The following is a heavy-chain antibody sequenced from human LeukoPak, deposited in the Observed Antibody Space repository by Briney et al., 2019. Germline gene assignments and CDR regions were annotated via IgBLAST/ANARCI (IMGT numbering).Heavy chain of an antibody. D-gene: IGHD7-27*01. CDR3: VKKVAGVAWFDS. CDR2: INHSGST. J-gene: IGHJ5*01. Sequence: PGGSLRLSCAASGSTSSSYSMNWVRQAPGKGLEWIGEINHSGSTNYNPSLKSRVTISVDTSKNQFSLKLSSVTAADTAVYYCVKKVAGVAWFDSWGQGTLVTVSS. V-gene: IGHV4-34*08. CDR1: GSTSSSYS.